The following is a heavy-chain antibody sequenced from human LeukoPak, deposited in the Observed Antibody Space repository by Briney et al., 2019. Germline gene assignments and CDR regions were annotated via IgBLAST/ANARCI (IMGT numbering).Heavy chain of an antibody. CDR3: ARGSTRDYYYYYMDV. CDR1: GYTFTSYA. J-gene: IGHJ6*03. V-gene: IGHV7-4-1*02. Sequence: ASVKVSCKASGYTFTSYAMNWVRQAPGQGLEWMGWINTNTGNPTYAQGFTGRFVFSLDTSVSTAYLQISSLKAEDTAVYYCARGSTRDYYYYYMDVWGKGTTVTVSS. CDR2: INTNTGNP.